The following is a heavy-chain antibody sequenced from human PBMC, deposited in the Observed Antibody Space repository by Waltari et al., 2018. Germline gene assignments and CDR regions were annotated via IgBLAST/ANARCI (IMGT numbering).Heavy chain of an antibody. CDR1: GYTFPDYY. CDR2: IDPKSGAT. Sequence: QEHLVQSGAEVKKPGASVKVSCKASGYTFPDYYLNWVRQAPGQGLDWMGWIDPKSGATKYAQKFQGRVTMTRDTSISTVYMELSSLRSDDTALYYCARDPSTSYYCDYWGQGTLVTVSS. V-gene: IGHV1-2*02. CDR3: ARDPSTSYYCDY. J-gene: IGHJ4*02. D-gene: IGHD2-2*01.